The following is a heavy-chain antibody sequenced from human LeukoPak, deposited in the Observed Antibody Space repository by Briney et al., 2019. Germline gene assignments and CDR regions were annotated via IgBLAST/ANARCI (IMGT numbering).Heavy chain of an antibody. J-gene: IGHJ4*02. V-gene: IGHV3-48*01. CDR1: GFTFSSYS. D-gene: IGHD5/OR15-5a*01. CDR3: ARESTSERPGH. Sequence: GGSLRLSCAASGFTFSSYSMNWVRQAPGKGLEWVSYIGRSSGTIYYADSVKGRFTISRDNAKNSLYLQMNSLRAEDTAVYYCARESTSERPGHWGQGTLVTVSS. CDR2: IGRSSGTI.